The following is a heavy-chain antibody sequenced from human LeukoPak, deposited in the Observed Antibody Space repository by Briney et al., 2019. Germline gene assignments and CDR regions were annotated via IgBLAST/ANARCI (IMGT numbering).Heavy chain of an antibody. Sequence: PGGSLRLSCAASGFTFSSYGMHWVRQAPGKGLEWAAFTRYDGSNKYYADSVKGRFTISRDNSKNTLYLQMNSLRAEDTAVYYCAKSTSSLFDYWGQGTLVTVSS. J-gene: IGHJ4*02. CDR1: GFTFSSYG. V-gene: IGHV3-30*02. CDR3: AKSTSSLFDY. D-gene: IGHD6-13*01. CDR2: TRYDGSNK.